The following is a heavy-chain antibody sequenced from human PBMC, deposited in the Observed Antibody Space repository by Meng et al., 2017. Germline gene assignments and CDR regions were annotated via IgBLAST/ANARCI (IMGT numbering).Heavy chain of an antibody. CDR2: INHSGST. V-gene: IGHV4-34*01. CDR1: GWSFSGYY. D-gene: IGHD5-18*01. J-gene: IGHJ5*02. CDR3: AERGYSYVNWFDP. Sequence: VQLQQWGAGLLKTSETLSLTCAVYGWSFSGYYWSWIRQPPGKGLEWIGEINHSGSTNYNPSLKSRVTISVDTSKNQFSLKLSSVTAADTAVYYCAERGYSYVNWFDPWGQGTLVTVSS.